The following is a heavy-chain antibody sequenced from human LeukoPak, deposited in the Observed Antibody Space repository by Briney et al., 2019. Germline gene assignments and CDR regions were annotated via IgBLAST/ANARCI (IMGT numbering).Heavy chain of an antibody. J-gene: IGHJ3*02. Sequence: PGGSLRLSCAASGFTFSSYAMSWVRQAPGKGLEWVSAISGSGGSTYYADSVKGRFTISRDNSKNTLYLQMNSLRAEDTAVYYCARDGGYCSGGSCYGGAFDIWGQGTMVTVSS. CDR3: ARDGGYCSGGSCYGGAFDI. V-gene: IGHV3-23*01. CDR2: ISGSGGST. CDR1: GFTFSSYA. D-gene: IGHD2-15*01.